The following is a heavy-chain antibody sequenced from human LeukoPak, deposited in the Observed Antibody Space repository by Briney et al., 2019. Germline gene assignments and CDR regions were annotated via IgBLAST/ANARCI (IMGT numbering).Heavy chain of an antibody. CDR3: ARGSSGWYGRYYGMDV. CDR2: INPSGGSI. J-gene: IGHJ6*02. V-gene: IGHV1-46*01. CDR1: GYTFTSYY. D-gene: IGHD6-19*01. Sequence: ASVKVSCKASGYTFTSYYMHWVRQAPGQGLEWMGIINPSGGSISYAQKFQGRVTMTRDTSTSTVYMELSSLRSENTAVYYCARGSSGWYGRYYGMDVWGQGTTVTVSS.